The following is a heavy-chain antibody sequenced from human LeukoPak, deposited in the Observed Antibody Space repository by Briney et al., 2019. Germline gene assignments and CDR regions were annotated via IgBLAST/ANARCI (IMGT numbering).Heavy chain of an antibody. CDR2: IIPIFGTA. Sequence: GASVKVSCKASGGTFSSYAISWVRRAPGQGLEWTGGIIPIFGTANYAQKFQGRVTITADESTSTAYMELSSLRSEDTAVYYCARRPNDGESGYYYVSWFDPWGQGTLVTVSS. CDR3: ARRPNDGESGYYYVSWFDP. V-gene: IGHV1-69*13. D-gene: IGHD3-22*01. J-gene: IGHJ5*02. CDR1: GGTFSSYA.